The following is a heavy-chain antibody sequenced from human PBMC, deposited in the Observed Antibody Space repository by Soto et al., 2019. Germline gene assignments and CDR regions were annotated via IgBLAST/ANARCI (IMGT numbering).Heavy chain of an antibody. CDR2: VSHDGRNT. D-gene: IGHD6-19*01. Sequence: VQLVESGGGVVQPGRSLRLSCAASGFTFSDYAMHWVRQAPGKGLEWVAIVSHDGRNTHYADSVKGRFTISVDSSKNTVSREMTSLRAEDTAVYYCAKGGRQWLVTSDFNYWGQGALVTVSS. V-gene: IGHV3-30*18. J-gene: IGHJ4*02. CDR1: GFTFSDYA. CDR3: AKGGRQWLVTSDFNY.